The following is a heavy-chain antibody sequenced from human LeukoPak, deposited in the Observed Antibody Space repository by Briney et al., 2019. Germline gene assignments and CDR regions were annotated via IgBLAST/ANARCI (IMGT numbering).Heavy chain of an antibody. CDR2: INPKSSGT. CDR3: ARDQRYCSGGSCYPDWFDP. CDR1: GYIFTDYY. J-gene: IGHJ5*02. D-gene: IGHD2-15*01. V-gene: IGHV1-2*02. Sequence: GASVKVSCKASGYIFTDYYIHWVRQAPGQGLEWMGWINPKSSGTNYAQQFQGRVTMTRDTSISTAYMELSRLRSDDTAVYYCARDQRYCSGGSCYPDWFDPWGQGTLVTVSS.